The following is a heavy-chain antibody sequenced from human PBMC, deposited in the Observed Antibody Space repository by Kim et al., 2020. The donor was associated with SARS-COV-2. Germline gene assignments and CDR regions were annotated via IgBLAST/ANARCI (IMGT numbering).Heavy chain of an antibody. CDR2: IYHSGST. Sequence: SETLSLTCAVSGGSISSSNWWSWVRQPPGEGLEWVGEIYHSGSTNYHPSLKSRVTISVDKSKNQYSLKLSSVTAADTAVYYCARDGIGNYGSYYYGMDVWGRGTTVTVSS. J-gene: IGHJ6*02. CDR1: GGSISSSNW. V-gene: IGHV4-4*02. D-gene: IGHD4-17*01. CDR3: ARDGIGNYGSYYYGMDV.